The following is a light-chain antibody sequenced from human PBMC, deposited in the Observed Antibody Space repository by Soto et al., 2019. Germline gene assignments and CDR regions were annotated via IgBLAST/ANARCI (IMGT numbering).Light chain of an antibody. V-gene: IGKV1-33*01. CDR1: QDIATN. Sequence: DIRMTQPPSSLSASVGDRVTIPCQASQDIATNLNWYQQKPGKAPKLLIYDASGLATGVPSRFRGSGSGTDFTLTSNSLQPEDIATYYCQQYENFPITFGQGTRLEIK. CDR3: QQYENFPIT. J-gene: IGKJ5*01. CDR2: DAS.